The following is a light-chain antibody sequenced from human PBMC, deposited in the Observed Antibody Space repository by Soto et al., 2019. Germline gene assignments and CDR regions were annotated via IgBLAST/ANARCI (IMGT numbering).Light chain of an antibody. J-gene: IGKJ1*01. CDR2: DAS. CDR1: QSISSW. V-gene: IGKV1-5*01. CDR3: HPYNSYWT. Sequence: DIQMTQSPSTLSASVGDRVTITCRASQSISSWVAWDQQKPGKAPKLLIYDASSLESGVPSRFSGSGSGTEFTLAISSLQPDDFATYYCHPYNSYWTFGQGTKVEIK.